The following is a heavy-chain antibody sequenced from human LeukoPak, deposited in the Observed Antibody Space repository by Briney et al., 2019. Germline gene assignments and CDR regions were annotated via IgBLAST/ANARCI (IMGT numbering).Heavy chain of an antibody. J-gene: IGHJ5*02. V-gene: IGHV1-2*02. CDR3: ARDRLVVVAAIRKNWFDP. D-gene: IGHD2-15*01. CDR2: INPNSGGT. CDR1: GYTFTGYY. Sequence: ASVKVSCKASGYTFTGYYMHWVRQAPGQGLEWMGWINPNSGGTNYAQKIQGRVTMTRDTSISTAYMELSRLRSDDTAVYYCARDRLVVVAAIRKNWFDPWGQGTLVTVSS.